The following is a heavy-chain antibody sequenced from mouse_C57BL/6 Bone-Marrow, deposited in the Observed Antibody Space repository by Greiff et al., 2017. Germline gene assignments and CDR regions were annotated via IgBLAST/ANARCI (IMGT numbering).Heavy chain of an antibody. CDR3: ARGGFYYFDY. CDR1: GFTFSSFG. V-gene: IGHV5-17*02. J-gene: IGHJ2*01. CDR2: ISSGSSTI. Sequence: EVKVVESGGGLVQPGGSRKLSCAASGFTFSSFGMHWVRQAPEKGLEWVAYISSGSSTIYYADTVKGRFTISRDNPKNTLFLQMTSLRSEDTAMYYCARGGFYYFDYWGQGTTLTVSS.